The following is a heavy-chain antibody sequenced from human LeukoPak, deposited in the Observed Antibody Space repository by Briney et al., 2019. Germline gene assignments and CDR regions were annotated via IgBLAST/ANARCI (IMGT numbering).Heavy chain of an antibody. D-gene: IGHD5-18*01. J-gene: IGHJ6*04. CDR1: GFTFSSYG. V-gene: IGHV3-48*04. CDR3: ARGHTAILYGMDV. Sequence: GRSLRLSCAASGFTFSSYGMHWVRQAPGKGLEWVSYISSSGSTIYYADSVKGRFTISRDNAKNSLYLQMNSLRAEDTAVYYCARGHTAILYGMDVWGKGTTVTVSS. CDR2: ISSSGSTI.